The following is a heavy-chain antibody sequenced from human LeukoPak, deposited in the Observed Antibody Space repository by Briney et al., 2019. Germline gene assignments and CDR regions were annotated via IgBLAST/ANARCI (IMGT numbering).Heavy chain of an antibody. V-gene: IGHV3-15*01. CDR2: IKSKTAGGTT. J-gene: IGHJ5*01. D-gene: IGHD1-20*01. Sequence: GGSLRLSCAASGFTFNNAWMSWVRQAPGKGLEWVGRIKSKTAGGTTDYAAPVRGRFTITRDDSKNTLYLQINSLKTEDTAVYFCTPIIITGTFDCWGQETLVTVSS. CDR3: TPIIITGTFDC. CDR1: GFTFNNAW.